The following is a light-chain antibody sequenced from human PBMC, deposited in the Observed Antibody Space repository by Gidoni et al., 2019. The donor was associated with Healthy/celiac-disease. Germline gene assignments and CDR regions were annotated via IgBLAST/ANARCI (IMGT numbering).Light chain of an antibody. Sequence: DIVMTQSPDSLAVSLGERATINCKSSQSVLYSSNNKNYLAWYQQKPGQPPKLLIYWASTRESGVPDRFSGSGSGTDFTLTISSLQAEDVAVYYGQQYYSTPHVTFGQXTKVEIK. CDR3: QQYYSTPHVT. V-gene: IGKV4-1*01. J-gene: IGKJ1*01. CDR1: QSVLYSSNNKNY. CDR2: WAS.